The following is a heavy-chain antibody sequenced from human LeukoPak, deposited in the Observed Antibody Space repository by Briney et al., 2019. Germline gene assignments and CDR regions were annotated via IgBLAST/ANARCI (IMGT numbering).Heavy chain of an antibody. CDR2: IVVGSGNT. Sequence: SVKVSCRASGFTFTSSAVQWVRQARGQRLEWIGWIVVGSGNTNYAQKFQERVTITRDMSTSTAYMELSSPRSEDTAVYYCAAATYCGGDCTAGPWYFDLWGRGTLVTVSS. D-gene: IGHD2-21*02. J-gene: IGHJ2*01. CDR1: GFTFTSSA. V-gene: IGHV1-58*01. CDR3: AAATYCGGDCTAGPWYFDL.